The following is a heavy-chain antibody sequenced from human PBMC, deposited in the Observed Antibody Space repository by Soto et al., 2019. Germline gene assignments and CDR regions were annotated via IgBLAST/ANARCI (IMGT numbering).Heavy chain of an antibody. CDR3: ARTYYDILTGYYDAFDI. Sequence: GGSLRLSCAASGFTFSSYAMHWVRQAPGKGLEWVAVISYDGSNKYYADSVKGRFTISRDNSKNTLYLQMNSLRAEDTAVYYCARTYYDILTGYYDAFDIWGQGTMVTVSS. J-gene: IGHJ3*02. V-gene: IGHV3-30*04. CDR2: ISYDGSNK. CDR1: GFTFSSYA. D-gene: IGHD3-9*01.